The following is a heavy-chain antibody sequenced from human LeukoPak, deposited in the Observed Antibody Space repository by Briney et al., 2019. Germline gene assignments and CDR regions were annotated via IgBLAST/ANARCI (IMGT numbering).Heavy chain of an antibody. V-gene: IGHV4-4*07. J-gene: IGHJ6*03. CDR3: ARDNGAGYSRGYEHYYYYMDV. Sequence: SETLSLTCTVSGGSIINNYWAWIRQPAGNGLEWIGRVHSGGTTNYSPSFRSRVTMSVNTSKNQVSLILSSVTAADTAVYFCARDNGAGYSRGYEHYYYYMDVWAKGPRSPSP. CDR2: VHSGGTT. CDR1: GGSIINNY. D-gene: IGHD6-25*01.